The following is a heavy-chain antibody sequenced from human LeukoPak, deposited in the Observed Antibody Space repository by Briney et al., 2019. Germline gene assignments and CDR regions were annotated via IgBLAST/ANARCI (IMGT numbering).Heavy chain of an antibody. D-gene: IGHD1-1*01. J-gene: IGHJ3*02. Sequence: GGSLRLSCAASGFTFGDYDMTWIRQAPGKGLEWVSYISSSGTAIYYADSVKGRFTISRDNAKNSLYLQMHTLRAEDTAVYYCAGDGTGVLPGDAFDIWSQGTMVTVSS. CDR1: GFTFGDYD. CDR2: ISSSGTAI. V-gene: IGHV3-11*04. CDR3: AGDGTGVLPGDAFDI.